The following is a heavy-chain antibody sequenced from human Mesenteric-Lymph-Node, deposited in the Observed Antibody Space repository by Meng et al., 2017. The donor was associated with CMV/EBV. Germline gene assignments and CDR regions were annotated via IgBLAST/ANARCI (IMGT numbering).Heavy chain of an antibody. D-gene: IGHD3-16*01. CDR2: IIPLFGTK. J-gene: IGHJ4*02. CDR1: GGTFITYS. Sequence: GGTFITYSFIWVRQAPGQGLEWMGGIIPLFGTKNYAQKLQGRVTITADKSTSTAYMELRSLRSDDTALYFCARHWGDVWGKTFGFDFWGQGTLVTVSS. V-gene: IGHV1-69*06. CDR3: ARHWGDVWGKTFGFDF.